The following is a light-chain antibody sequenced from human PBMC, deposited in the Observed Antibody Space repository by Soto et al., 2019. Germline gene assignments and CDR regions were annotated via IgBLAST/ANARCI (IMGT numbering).Light chain of an antibody. V-gene: IGLV2-14*01. CDR2: EVF. CDR1: SNDIGAFDY. CDR3: SSYTTNNAHV. J-gene: IGLJ2*01. Sequence: SALTQPASVSASPGQSISISCTGTSNDIGAFDYVSWYQQHPGKAPKLILFEVFNRPSGVSTRFSGSKSGSTASLTISGLQAEDEADYFCSSYTTNNAHVFGGGTKVTV.